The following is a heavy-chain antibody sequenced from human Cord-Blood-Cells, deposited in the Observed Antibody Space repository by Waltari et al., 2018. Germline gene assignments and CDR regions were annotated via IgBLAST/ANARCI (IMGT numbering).Heavy chain of an antibody. CDR1: GGPISSSSYY. D-gene: IGHD3-3*01. V-gene: IGHV4-39*01. CDR2: IYYSGST. J-gene: IGHJ4*02. Sequence: QLQLQESGPGLVKPSETLSLTCTVSGGPISSSSYYWGWIRQPPGKGLEWIGSIYYSGSTYYNPSLKSRVTISVDTSKNQFSLKLSSVTAADTAVYYCARRLATIFGVVIGFDYWGQGTLVTVSS. CDR3: ARRLATIFGVVIGFDY.